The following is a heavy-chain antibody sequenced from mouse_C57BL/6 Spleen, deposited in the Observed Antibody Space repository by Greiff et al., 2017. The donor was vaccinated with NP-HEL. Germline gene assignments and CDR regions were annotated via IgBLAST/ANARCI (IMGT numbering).Heavy chain of an antibody. J-gene: IGHJ2*01. CDR2: IHPNSGST. D-gene: IGHD1-1*01. Sequence: QVQLQQPGAELVKPGASVKLSCKASGYTFTSYWMHWVKQRPGQGLEWIGMIHPNSGSTNYNEKFKSKATLTVDKSSSTAYMQLSSLTSEDSAVYYCARYAYGTAVVGVDYWGQGTTLTVSS. V-gene: IGHV1-64*01. CDR3: ARYAYGTAVVGVDY. CDR1: GYTFTSYW.